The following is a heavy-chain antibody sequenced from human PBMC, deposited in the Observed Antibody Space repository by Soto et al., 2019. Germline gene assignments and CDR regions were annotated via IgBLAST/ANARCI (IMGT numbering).Heavy chain of an antibody. D-gene: IGHD2-8*01. V-gene: IGHV3-23*01. CDR3: ANWVEGTMVYFDY. Sequence: GGSLRLSCAASGFIFNDYAMSWARQAPGKGLEWVSAISGGGDRTYYADSVKGRFTISRDNSKKILYLQMRSLRADDTAVYYCANWVEGTMVYFDYWGLGTLVTVSS. J-gene: IGHJ4*02. CDR1: GFIFNDYA. CDR2: ISGGGDRT.